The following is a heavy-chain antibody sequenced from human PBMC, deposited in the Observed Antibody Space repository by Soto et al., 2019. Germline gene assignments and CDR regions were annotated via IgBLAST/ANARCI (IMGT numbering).Heavy chain of an antibody. CDR1: GGSISSYY. J-gene: IGHJ6*02. CDR2: IYYSGST. CDR3: ARMYYYDSSGPYGPYYYYGMDV. V-gene: IGHV4-59*01. D-gene: IGHD3-22*01. Sequence: PSETLSLTCTVSGGSISSYYWSWIRQPPGEGLQWIGYIYYSGSTNYNPSLKSRVTISVDTSKNQFSLKLSSVTAADTAVYYCARMYYYDSSGPYGPYYYYGMDVWGQGTTVTVSS.